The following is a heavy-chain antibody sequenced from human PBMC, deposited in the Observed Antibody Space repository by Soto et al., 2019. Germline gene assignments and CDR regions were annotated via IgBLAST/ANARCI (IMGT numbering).Heavy chain of an antibody. J-gene: IGHJ5*02. CDR3: ARETYGDYVGYFEP. CDR1: GGSVTSHY. V-gene: IGHV4-30-2*01. CDR2: TYHSGNP. D-gene: IGHD3-9*01. Sequence: PSETLSLTCTVSGGSVTSHYWSWVRQPPGKALEWIGHTYHSGNPYYNPSLKSRVIISVDRSKNQFSLKVRSVTAADTAVYYCARETYGDYVGYFEPWGQGIQVTVSS.